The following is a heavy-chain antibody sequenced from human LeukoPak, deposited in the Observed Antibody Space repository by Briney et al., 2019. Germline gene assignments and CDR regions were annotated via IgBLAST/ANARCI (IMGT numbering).Heavy chain of an antibody. CDR3: AREKIGSGYDQDLDY. CDR1: GYTFPDYY. D-gene: IGHD5-12*01. CDR2: INPADGGT. V-gene: IGHV1-2*02. Sequence: ASVTVSCKASGYTFPDYYIHWVGQAPGPGLEWMGWINPADGGTKFAQNFQVRVTMTSDTSISTAYMELSSLRSDDTAVYYCAREKIGSGYDQDLDYWGQGTMVTVSS. J-gene: IGHJ4*02.